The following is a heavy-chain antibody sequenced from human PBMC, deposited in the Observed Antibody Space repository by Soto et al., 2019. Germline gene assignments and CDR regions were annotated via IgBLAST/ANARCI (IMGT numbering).Heavy chain of an antibody. CDR3: AKVLEQWLVLGPPLGY. D-gene: IGHD6-19*01. Sequence: QVQLVESGGGVVQPGRSLRLSCAASGFIFSGYGMHWVRQAPGKGLEWVAVISYDGSNKYYADSVKGRFTISRDNSKNPLYLQMNSLRAEDTAVYYCAKVLEQWLVLGPPLGYWGQGTLVTVSS. V-gene: IGHV3-30*18. CDR2: ISYDGSNK. J-gene: IGHJ4*02. CDR1: GFIFSGYG.